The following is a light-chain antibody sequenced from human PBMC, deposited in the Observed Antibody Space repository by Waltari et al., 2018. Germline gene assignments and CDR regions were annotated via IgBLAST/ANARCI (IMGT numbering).Light chain of an antibody. CDR1: KLGENH. Sequence: SYELTQSPSVSVSPGQTASITFSGDKLGENHVSWYQLRPGQSPLLVISHDNKRPSGIPERCSGSNSGNTATLTISGTQSMDEADYYCQAWDNSVVFGGGTKLTVL. CDR2: HDN. V-gene: IGLV3-1*01. J-gene: IGLJ2*01. CDR3: QAWDNSVV.